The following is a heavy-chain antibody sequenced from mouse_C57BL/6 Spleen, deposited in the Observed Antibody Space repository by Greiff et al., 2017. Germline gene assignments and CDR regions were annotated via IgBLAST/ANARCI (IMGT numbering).Heavy chain of an antibody. CDR2: LRYDGSN. CDR3: ARDDWAWFAY. Sequence: EVQLQQSGPGLVKPSQSLSLTCSVTGYSITSGYYWNLIRQFPGNKLEWMGYLRYDGSNNYNPSLKNRISITRDTAMNQFFPKLNSGTTEDTATSYCARDDWAWFAYWGQGTLVTVSA. J-gene: IGHJ3*01. V-gene: IGHV3-6*01. D-gene: IGHD4-1*01. CDR1: GYSITSGYY.